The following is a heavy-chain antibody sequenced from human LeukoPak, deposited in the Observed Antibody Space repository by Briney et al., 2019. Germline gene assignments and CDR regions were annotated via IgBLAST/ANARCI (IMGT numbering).Heavy chain of an antibody. CDR1: GGSISSYY. Sequence: SETLSLTCTVSGGSISSYYWSWIRQPPGKGLEWIGCIYNSGSTYYNSSLKSRVSISVDTSKNSFSLKMSFVTAADTAVYYCYGSGYWGRGTLVAVSS. CDR2: IYNSGST. J-gene: IGHJ4*02. CDR3: YGSGY. D-gene: IGHD3-10*01. V-gene: IGHV4-59*06.